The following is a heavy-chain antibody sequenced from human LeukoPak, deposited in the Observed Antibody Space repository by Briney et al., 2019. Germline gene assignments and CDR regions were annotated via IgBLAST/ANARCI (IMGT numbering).Heavy chain of an antibody. Sequence: PSETLSLTCAVYGGSFSGYYWSWIRQPPGKGLEWIGEINHSGSTNCNPSLKSRVTISVDTSKNQFSLKLSSVTAADTAVYYCARGRSSSWYYYYYHMDVWGKGTTVTVSS. CDR3: ARGRSSSWYYYYYHMDV. J-gene: IGHJ6*03. CDR2: INHSGST. V-gene: IGHV4-34*01. D-gene: IGHD6-13*01. CDR1: GGSFSGYY.